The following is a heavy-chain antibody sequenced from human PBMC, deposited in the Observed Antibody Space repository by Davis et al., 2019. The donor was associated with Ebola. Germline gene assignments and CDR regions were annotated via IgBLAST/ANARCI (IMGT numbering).Heavy chain of an antibody. CDR1: GFTFGDYA. Sequence: PGGSLRLSCTASGFTFGDYAMSWVRQAPGKGLEWVGFIRSKAYGGTTEYAASVKGRFTISRDDSKSIAYLQMNNLKTDDTAFYYCTREFGGGYDYWGQGTLVTVSS. V-gene: IGHV3-49*04. CDR2: IRSKAYGGTT. CDR3: TREFGGGYDY. J-gene: IGHJ4*02. D-gene: IGHD1-26*01.